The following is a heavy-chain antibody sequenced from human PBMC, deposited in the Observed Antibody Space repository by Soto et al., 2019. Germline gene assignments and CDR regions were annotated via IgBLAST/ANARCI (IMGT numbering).Heavy chain of an antibody. V-gene: IGHV1-46*01. D-gene: IGHD2-21*02. CDR2: INPRGGST. J-gene: IGHJ5*02. Sequence: ASVKVSCKASGDSFTSHYIYWVRQAPGQGLEWLAIINPRGGSTSFAQKFQGRVTLTRDTSTSTVYMQLGSLRSDDTATYYCARAGPYCDGDCYSRENNWFDPWGQGTLVTVSS. CDR3: ARAGPYCDGDCYSRENNWFDP. CDR1: GDSFTSHY.